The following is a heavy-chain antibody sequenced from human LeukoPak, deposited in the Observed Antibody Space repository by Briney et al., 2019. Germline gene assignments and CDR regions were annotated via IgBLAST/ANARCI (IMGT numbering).Heavy chain of an antibody. CDR3: HSPRRYCGGPACYLYFAY. J-gene: IGHJ4*02. V-gene: IGHV4-61*01. CDR1: GGSVSSGSYY. D-gene: IGHD2-21*01. Sequence: NASETLSLTCTVSGGSVSSGSYYWSWIRQPSGKGLEWIGYIDYSGSTSYNPSLKSRVTISVDTSKNQFSLKLSSVTAADSAVDYCHSPRRYCGGPACYLYFAYRGQATLPTVPP. CDR2: IDYSGST.